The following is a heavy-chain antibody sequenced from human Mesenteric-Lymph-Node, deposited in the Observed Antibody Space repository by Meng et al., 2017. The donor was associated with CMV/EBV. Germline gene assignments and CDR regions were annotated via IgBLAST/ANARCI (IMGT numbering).Heavy chain of an antibody. Sequence: GESLKISCAASGFSLSNYWMNWARQAPGKGLEWVALISYDGGNKFYADSLKGRFTISRDNSKNTLYLHMNNLRTEDTAVYYCAREDGGYYYTFDYWGQGTLVTVSS. CDR2: ISYDGGNK. D-gene: IGHD3-22*01. J-gene: IGHJ4*02. CDR3: AREDGGYYYTFDY. V-gene: IGHV3-30*14. CDR1: GFSLSNYW.